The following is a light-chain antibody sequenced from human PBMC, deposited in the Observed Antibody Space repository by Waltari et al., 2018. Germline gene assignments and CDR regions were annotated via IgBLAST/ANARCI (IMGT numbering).Light chain of an antibody. CDR2: GAS. CDR1: QTISRN. V-gene: IGKV1-39*01. Sequence: DIQMTQSPSSLSASVGDRVTITCRASQTISRNLNWYQQKTGKPPTILIHGASTLQSGVPSRFSGRGSGADYTLTISSLQPDDFATYYCQQDYTVPLTFGGGSKVEMK. CDR3: QQDYTVPLT. J-gene: IGKJ4*01.